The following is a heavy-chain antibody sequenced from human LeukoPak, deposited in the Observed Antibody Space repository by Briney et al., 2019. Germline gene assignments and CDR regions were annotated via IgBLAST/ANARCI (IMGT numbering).Heavy chain of an antibody. CDR2: ISGSGGDT. D-gene: IGHD6-25*01. V-gene: IGHV3-23*01. J-gene: IGHJ4*02. CDR3: AKLLSAAGHFDY. CDR1: GFTFSSYA. Sequence: PGGSLRLSCAASGFTFSSYAMNWVRQAPGKGLEWVSGISGSGGDTYFADSVKSRFTISRDNSKNTLYLQMNSLRAEDTAVYYWAKLLSAAGHFDYWGQGTLVTVSS.